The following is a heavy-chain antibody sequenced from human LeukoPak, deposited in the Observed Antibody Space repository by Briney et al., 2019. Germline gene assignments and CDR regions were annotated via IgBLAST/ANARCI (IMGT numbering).Heavy chain of an antibody. D-gene: IGHD6-25*01. CDR1: GGSISSYY. J-gene: IGHJ2*01. CDR2: IYYSGST. CDR3: ARQGGGFWYFDL. V-gene: IGHV4-59*08. Sequence: SETLSLTCTVSGGSISSYYWSWIRQPPGKGLEWIGYIYYSGSTNYNPSLKSRVTISVDTSKNQFSLKLSSVTAADTAVCYCARQGGGFWYFDLWGRGTLVTVSS.